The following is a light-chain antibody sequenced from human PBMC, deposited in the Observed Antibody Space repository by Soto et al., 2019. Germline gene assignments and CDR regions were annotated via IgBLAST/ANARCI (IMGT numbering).Light chain of an antibody. V-gene: IGLV1-40*01. Sequence: QSVLTQPPSVSGAPGQRVTISCTGSSSNIGAGYDVHWYQQLPGTAPKLLIYGNNNRPSGVPGRFSGSKSGTSASLAITGLQADDEAEYYCQSYDSRLGTSGWVFGGGTQLTVL. CDR3: QSYDSRLGTSGWV. CDR1: SSNIGAGYD. J-gene: IGLJ3*02. CDR2: GNN.